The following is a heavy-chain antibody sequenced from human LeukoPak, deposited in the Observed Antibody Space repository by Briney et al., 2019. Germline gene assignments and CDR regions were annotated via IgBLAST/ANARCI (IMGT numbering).Heavy chain of an antibody. Sequence: PGGCLRLSCSAPGFTFSSYGMDWGRQAPGRGLERVAVISCEGSNKYYAASVRGRFTSSRDNSKKPLYQQMNSLRAEEAAVYYCAKVQLGIGVDYWGQGTLVTVSS. J-gene: IGHJ4*02. CDR1: GFTFSSYG. CDR3: AKVQLGIGVDY. CDR2: ISCEGSNK. V-gene: IGHV3-30*18. D-gene: IGHD7-27*01.